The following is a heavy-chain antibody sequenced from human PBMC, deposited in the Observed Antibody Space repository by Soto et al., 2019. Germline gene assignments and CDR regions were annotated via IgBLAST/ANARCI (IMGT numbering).Heavy chain of an antibody. J-gene: IGHJ6*04. CDR2: IDNAGTDS. CDR1: GFTLSGRS. Sequence: EVQLVESGGGLVQPGGSLRLSCAASGFTLSGRSMHWVRQAPGKGLVWVSGIDNAGTDSTYADSVKGRFTSSRDNAKNMLYLRMNSRRAEDTAGYYCARGWFGPDVWGKGTTVTVSS. D-gene: IGHD3-10*01. V-gene: IGHV3-74*01. CDR3: ARGWFGPDV.